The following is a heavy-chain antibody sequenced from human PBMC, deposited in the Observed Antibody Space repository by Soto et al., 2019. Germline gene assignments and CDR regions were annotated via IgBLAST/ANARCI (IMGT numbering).Heavy chain of an antibody. CDR2: IYSGGSA. D-gene: IGHD6-19*01. Sequence: PGGSLRLSCVASGFILSGYDMHWVRQATGEGLEWLSVIYSGGSAYYAESVKGRFTISRDNSKNTVYLRMDSLTTEDTAVYYCVREGASGWHFDSWGQGTLVTVSS. CDR1: GFILSGYD. V-gene: IGHV3-53*01. J-gene: IGHJ4*02. CDR3: VREGASGWHFDS.